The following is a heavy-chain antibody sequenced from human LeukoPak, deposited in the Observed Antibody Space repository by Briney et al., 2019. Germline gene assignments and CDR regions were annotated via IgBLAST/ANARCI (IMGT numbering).Heavy chain of an antibody. CDR2: IKQDGSEK. D-gene: IGHD6-13*01. CDR3: ATLTTGGYSSSWHYYYYGMGV. CDR1: GFTFSSYW. Sequence: PGGSLRLSCAASGFTFSSYWMSWVRQAPGKGLEWVANIKQDGSEKYYVDSVKGRFTISRDNAKNSLYLQMNSLRAEDTAVYYCATLTTGGYSSSWHYYYYGMGVWGQGTTVTVSS. J-gene: IGHJ6*02. V-gene: IGHV3-7*03.